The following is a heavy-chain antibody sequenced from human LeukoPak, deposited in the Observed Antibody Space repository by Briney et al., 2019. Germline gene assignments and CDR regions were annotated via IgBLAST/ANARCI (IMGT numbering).Heavy chain of an antibody. J-gene: IGHJ5*02. V-gene: IGHV4-59*01. D-gene: IGHD6-19*01. CDR1: GGPISSYY. Sequence: SETLSLTCTVSGGPISSYYWSWIRQPPGKGLEWIGYIYYSGSTNYNPSLKSRVTISVDTSKNQFSLKLSSVTAADTAVYYCARDIGYSSGSFWFDPWGQGTLVTVSS. CDR2: IYYSGST. CDR3: ARDIGYSSGSFWFDP.